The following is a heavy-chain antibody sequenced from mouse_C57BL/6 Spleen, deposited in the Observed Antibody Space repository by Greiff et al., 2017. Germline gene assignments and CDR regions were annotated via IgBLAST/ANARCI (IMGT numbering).Heavy chain of an antibody. CDR3: GRWLLEDYYAMDY. V-gene: IGHV1-69*01. CDR1: GYTFTSYW. J-gene: IGHJ4*01. CDR2: IDPADSYT. D-gene: IGHD1-2*01. Sequence: QVQLQQPGAELVMPGASVKLSCKASGYTFTSYWMHWVKQRPGQGLEWIGEIDPADSYTNYNQKFKGKSTLTVDKSSSTAYMQLSSLTSEDSAVYYCGRWLLEDYYAMDYWGQGTSVTVSS.